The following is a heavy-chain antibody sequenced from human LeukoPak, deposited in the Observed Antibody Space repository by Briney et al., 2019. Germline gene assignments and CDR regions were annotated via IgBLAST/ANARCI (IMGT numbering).Heavy chain of an antibody. CDR2: IYTSGGT. J-gene: IGHJ1*01. Sequence: PSETLSLTCTVSGGSINSGRYYWSWIRQPAGKGLEWIGRIYTSGGTTYNPSLKSRVTISVDTSKNQFSLKLNSVTAADTAVYYCARADPQYCSGGTCYPEYFQQWGQGTLVTVSS. CDR1: GGSINSGRYY. V-gene: IGHV4-61*02. CDR3: ARADPQYCSGGTCYPEYFQQ. D-gene: IGHD2-15*01.